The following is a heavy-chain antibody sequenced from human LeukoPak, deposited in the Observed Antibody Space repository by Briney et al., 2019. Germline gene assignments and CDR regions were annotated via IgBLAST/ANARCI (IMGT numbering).Heavy chain of an antibody. Sequence: PGGSLRLSCALSVFTVSGNYMSWGRQAPGKGLEWVSVMYSSGSTDYADSVKGRFTIFRDNSKNTLYLQMNSLRAEDTAVYYCAREGGPYSSTLRGCWGQGTLVTVSS. CDR1: VFTVSGNY. V-gene: IGHV3-53*01. J-gene: IGHJ4*02. D-gene: IGHD6-19*01. CDR3: AREGGPYSSTLRGC. CDR2: MYSSGST.